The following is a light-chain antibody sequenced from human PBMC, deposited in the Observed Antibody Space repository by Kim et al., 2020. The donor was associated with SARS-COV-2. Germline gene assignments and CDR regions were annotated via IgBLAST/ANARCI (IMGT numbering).Light chain of an antibody. CDR3: QTWGTGIWV. CDR1: SGHSNYA. V-gene: IGLV4-69*01. CDR2: RNSDVSH. J-gene: IGLJ3*02. Sequence: QPVLTQSPSASASLGASVKLTCTLSSGHSNYAIAWHQQQTEKGPRYLMKRNSDVSHKKGDGIPDRFSGYSSGAERYLTISSLQSEDEGDYYCQTWGTGIWVFGGGTKVTVL.